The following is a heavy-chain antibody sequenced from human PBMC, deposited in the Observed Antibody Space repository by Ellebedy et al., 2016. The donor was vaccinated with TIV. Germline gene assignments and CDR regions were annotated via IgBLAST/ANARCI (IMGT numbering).Heavy chain of an antibody. D-gene: IGHD3-22*01. V-gene: IGHV3-11*04. CDR3: ARDRGYYDSSGYVDP. CDR2: ISSSGSTI. J-gene: IGHJ5*02. CDR1: GFTFSDYY. Sequence: GESLKISXAASGFTFSDYYMSWIRQAPGKGLEWVSYISSSGSTIYYADSVKGRFTISRDNSKNTLYLQMNSLRAEDTAVYYCARDRGYYDSSGYVDPWGQGTLVTVSS.